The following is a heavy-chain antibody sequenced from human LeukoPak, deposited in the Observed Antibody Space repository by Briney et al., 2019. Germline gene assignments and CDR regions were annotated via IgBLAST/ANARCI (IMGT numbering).Heavy chain of an antibody. Sequence: GVSLRLSCAASGFTFDDYAMHWVRQAPGKGLEWVSGITWNSDNIEYADSVKGRFTISRDNAKNSLYLQMNSLRAEDMALYYCAKGGGGRLIYYYYMDVWGKGTTVTVSS. V-gene: IGHV3-9*03. J-gene: IGHJ6*03. CDR3: AKGGGGRLIYYYYMDV. D-gene: IGHD3-16*01. CDR2: ITWNSDNI. CDR1: GFTFDDYA.